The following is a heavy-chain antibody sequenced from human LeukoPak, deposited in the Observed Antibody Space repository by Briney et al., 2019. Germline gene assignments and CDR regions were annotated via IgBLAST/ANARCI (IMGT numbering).Heavy chain of an antibody. Sequence: GGSLRLSCAAFGFTVSSNYMSWVRQAPGKGLEWVSVIYSGGSTYYADSVRGRFTISRDNSKNTLYLQMNSLRAEDTAVYYCASNEFTQYYFDYWGQGTLVTVSS. J-gene: IGHJ4*02. CDR1: GFTVSSNY. CDR2: IYSGGST. CDR3: ASNEFTQYYFDY. D-gene: IGHD3-10*01. V-gene: IGHV3-53*01.